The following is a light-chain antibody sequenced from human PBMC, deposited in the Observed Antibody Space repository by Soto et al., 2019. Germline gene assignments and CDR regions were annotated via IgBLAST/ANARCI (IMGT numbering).Light chain of an antibody. V-gene: IGLV2-14*03. J-gene: IGLJ3*02. CDR3: SSYPPSTTPGV. CDR2: DVS. Sequence: QSVLTQPASVSGSPGQSITISCTGTSSDVGGYYFVSWYQHHPGKATKLIIYDVSSRPSGVSNRFPGSKSGNTASLTISGLQVEDEADYSYSSYPPSTTPGVFGGGTKLTV. CDR1: SSDVGGYYF.